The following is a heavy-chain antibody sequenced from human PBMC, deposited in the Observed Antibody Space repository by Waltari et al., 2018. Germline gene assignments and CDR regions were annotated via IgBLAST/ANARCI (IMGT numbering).Heavy chain of an antibody. CDR1: GFTSSSYN. V-gene: IGHV3-21*01. CDR3: ARDHEYGGKADY. Sequence: EVQLVESGGGVVKPGGSLRLSCAAPGFTSSSYNMNWVRQAPGKGLEWVSIISYSSSYIYYADSVKGRFTVSRDNAKNSLYLQMNSLRAEDTAVYYCARDHEYGGKADYWGQGTLVTVSS. CDR2: ISYSSSYI. J-gene: IGHJ4*02. D-gene: IGHD4-17*01.